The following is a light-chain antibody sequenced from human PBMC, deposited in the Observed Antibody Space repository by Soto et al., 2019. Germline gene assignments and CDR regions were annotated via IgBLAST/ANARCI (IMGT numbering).Light chain of an antibody. CDR1: KSISSY. V-gene: IGKV1-39*01. J-gene: IGKJ4*01. CDR3: EQSYSTLP. CDR2: AAS. Sequence: DIQMTQSPSSLSASVGDRVTITCRASKSISSYLNWYQQKPGKATKLLIYAASSLQSGVPSRFSGSGSGTDFTLTISSLQPEDFATYYCEQSYSTLPLGGVTKVDIK.